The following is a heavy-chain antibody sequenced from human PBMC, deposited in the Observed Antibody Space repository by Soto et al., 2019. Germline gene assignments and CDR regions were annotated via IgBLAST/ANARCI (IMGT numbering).Heavy chain of an antibody. Sequence: SETLSLTCAVYGGSFSGYYWSWIRQPPGKGLEWIGEIKHSGSTNYNPSLKSRVTISVDTSKNQFSLKLSSVTAADTAVYYCARGLRFLEWSRLYYYMDVWGKGTTVTVSS. CDR1: GGSFSGYY. CDR2: IKHSGST. CDR3: ARGLRFLEWSRLYYYMDV. V-gene: IGHV4-34*01. J-gene: IGHJ6*03. D-gene: IGHD3-3*01.